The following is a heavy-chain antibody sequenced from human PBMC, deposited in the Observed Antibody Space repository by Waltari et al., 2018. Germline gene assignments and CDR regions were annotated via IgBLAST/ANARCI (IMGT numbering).Heavy chain of an antibody. CDR3: TTEYSSSARYDY. CDR1: GFTFSNAW. Sequence: EVQLVESGGGFVKPGGSLRLSCTASGFTFSNAWMSWVRQAPGKGLEWVGRIKSKTDGGTTDYAAPVKGRLTISRDDSKNTLYLQMNSLKTEDTAVYYCTTEYSSSARYDYWGQGTLVTVSS. CDR2: IKSKTDGGTT. D-gene: IGHD6-6*01. V-gene: IGHV3-15*01. J-gene: IGHJ4*02.